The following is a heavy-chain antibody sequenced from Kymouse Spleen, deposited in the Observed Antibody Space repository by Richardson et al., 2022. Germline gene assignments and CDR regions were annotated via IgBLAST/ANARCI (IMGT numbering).Heavy chain of an antibody. Sequence: EVQLVESGGGLVQPGRSLRLSCAASGFTFDDYAMHWVRQAPGKGLEWVSGISWNSGSIGYADSVKGRFTISRDNAKNSLYLQMNSLRAEDTALYYCANIGSYWAFDIWGQGTMVTVSS. CDR3: ANIGSYWAFDI. J-gene: IGHJ3*02. D-gene: IGHD1-26*01. CDR2: ISWNSGSI. CDR1: GFTFDDYA. V-gene: IGHV3-9*01.